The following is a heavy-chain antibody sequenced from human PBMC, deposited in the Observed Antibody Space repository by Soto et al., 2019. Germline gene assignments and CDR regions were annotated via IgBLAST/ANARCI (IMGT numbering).Heavy chain of an antibody. CDR1: AFSLSTGGVG. CDR3: IQSRCGGDCLQSYASYYYYGMDV. J-gene: IGHJ6*02. Sequence: SGPTLVNPTQTLTLTCPFSAFSLSTGGVGVGWIRQPPGKALEWLALIYWDDDKRYSPSLRSRLTITKDTSKNQVVLTMTNMDPVDTATYYCIQSRCGGDCLQSYASYYYYGMDVWGQGTTVT. CDR2: IYWDDDK. D-gene: IGHD2-21*02. V-gene: IGHV2-5*02.